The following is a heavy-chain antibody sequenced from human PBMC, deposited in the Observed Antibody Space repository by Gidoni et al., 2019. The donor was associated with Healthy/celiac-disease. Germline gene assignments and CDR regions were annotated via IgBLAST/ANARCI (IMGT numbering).Heavy chain of an antibody. V-gene: IGHV3-21*01. Sequence: EVQLVASGGGLVKPGGSLRRSCPASGFTFRSYSMNWVRQAPGKGLEWVSCISSSGTYIYYADSVKGRFTISRDNAKNSLYLQMNSLRAEDTAVYYCARWGSAGYFDYWGQGTLVTVSS. CDR1: GFTFRSYS. J-gene: IGHJ4*02. CDR2: ISSSGTYI. CDR3: ARWGSAGYFDY. D-gene: IGHD7-27*01.